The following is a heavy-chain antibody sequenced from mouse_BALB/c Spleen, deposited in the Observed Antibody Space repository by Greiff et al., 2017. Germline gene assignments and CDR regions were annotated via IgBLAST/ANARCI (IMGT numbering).Heavy chain of an antibody. J-gene: IGHJ3*01. CDR2: INPSNGGT. Sequence: QVQLQQPGAELVRPGASVKLSCKASGYSFTSYYMYWVKQRPGQGLEWIGEINPSNGGTNFNEKFKSKATLTVDKSSSTAYMQLSSLTSEDSAVYYCTRSIYYDSLAYWGQGTLVTVSA. CDR1: GYSFTSYY. V-gene: IGHV1S81*02. CDR3: TRSIYYDSLAY. D-gene: IGHD2-4*01.